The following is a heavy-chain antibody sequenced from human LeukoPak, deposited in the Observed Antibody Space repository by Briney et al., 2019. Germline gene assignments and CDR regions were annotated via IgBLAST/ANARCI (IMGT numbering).Heavy chain of an antibody. Sequence: SETLSLTCTVSGYSISSGYYWGWIRQPPGKGLEWIGNIYHRGSTYYNPSLKSRVTISVDTSKNQFSLKLSSVTAADTAVYYCARERIRSCSSTSCYTWSRIYYYYYMDVWGKGTTVTVSS. V-gene: IGHV4-38-2*02. J-gene: IGHJ6*03. CDR1: GYSISSGYY. CDR3: ARERIRSCSSTSCYTWSRIYYYYYMDV. D-gene: IGHD2-2*02. CDR2: IYHRGST.